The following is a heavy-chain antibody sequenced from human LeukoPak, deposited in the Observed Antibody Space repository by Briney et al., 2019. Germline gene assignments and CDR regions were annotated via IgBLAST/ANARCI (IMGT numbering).Heavy chain of an antibody. V-gene: IGHV4-39*01. CDR3: ARHAEAGTTSCPLDY. CDR1: GGSISSSSYY. Sequence: SETLSLTCTVSGGSISSSSYYWGWIRQPPGKGLEWIGSINYSGSTYHNPSLKSRVTISVDTSKNQFSLKVSSVTVADTAAYYCARHAEAGTTSCPLDYWGQGTLVTVSS. D-gene: IGHD2-2*01. CDR2: INYSGST. J-gene: IGHJ4*02.